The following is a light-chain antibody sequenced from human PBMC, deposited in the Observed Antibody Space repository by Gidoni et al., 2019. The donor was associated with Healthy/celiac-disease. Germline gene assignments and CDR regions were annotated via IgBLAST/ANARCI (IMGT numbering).Light chain of an antibody. J-gene: IGKJ1*01. Sequence: DIQMTQSPSSLSASVGDRVTINCRASQSISSYLNWYQQKPGKAPKLLIYAASSLQSGVPYRFSGSGSGTDFTLTISSLQPEDFAAYYCQQSYSTPPTFGQGTKVEIK. CDR3: QQSYSTPPT. CDR2: AAS. CDR1: QSISSY. V-gene: IGKV1-39*01.